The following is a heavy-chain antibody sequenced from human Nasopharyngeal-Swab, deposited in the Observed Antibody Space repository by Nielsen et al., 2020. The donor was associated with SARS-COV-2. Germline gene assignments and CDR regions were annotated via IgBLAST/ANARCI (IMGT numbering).Heavy chain of an antibody. CDR1: GDSVSSNSAA. CDR2: TYYGSKWYN. D-gene: IGHD1-1*01. V-gene: IGHV6-1*01. Sequence: SETLSLTCAISGDSVSSNSAAWNWIRQSPSRGLEWLGRTYYGSKWYNDYAVSVKSRITINPDTSKNQFSLQQNSVTPEDTAVYYCAREWENWNGDWFDPWGQGTLVTVSS. CDR3: AREWENWNGDWFDP. J-gene: IGHJ5*02.